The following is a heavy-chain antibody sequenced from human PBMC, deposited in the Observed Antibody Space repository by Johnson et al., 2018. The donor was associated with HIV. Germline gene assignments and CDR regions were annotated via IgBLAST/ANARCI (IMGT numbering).Heavy chain of an antibody. CDR2: ISYDATDQ. CDR3: ARAASQQQLKVPFDI. J-gene: IGHJ3*02. V-gene: IGHV3-30*04. D-gene: IGHD6-13*01. Sequence: VRLVESGGGVVQPGRSLRLSCAASGFTFSHYAMHWVRQAPGTGLEWLSVISYDATDQYYADSVKLRLTISRDNSKNTLYLQMNSLRAEDTAVYFCARAASQQQLKVPFDIWGQGTMVTVSS. CDR1: GFTFSHYA.